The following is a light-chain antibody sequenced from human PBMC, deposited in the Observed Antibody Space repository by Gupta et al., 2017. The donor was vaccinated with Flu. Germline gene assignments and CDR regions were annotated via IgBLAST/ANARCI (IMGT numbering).Light chain of an antibody. CDR1: QSISSY. CDR3: QQSYSTPWT. V-gene: IGKV1-39*01. CDR2: AAS. Sequence: PSSLSASVGDRVTITCRASQSISSYLNWYQQEPGKAPNLLIYAASSLQSGVPSRFSGIVSGTGFTLTISRLQPEDFATYYCQQSYSTPWTFGQGTKVEIK. J-gene: IGKJ1*01.